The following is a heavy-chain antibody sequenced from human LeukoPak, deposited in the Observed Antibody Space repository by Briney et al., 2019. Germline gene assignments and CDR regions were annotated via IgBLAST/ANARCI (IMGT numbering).Heavy chain of an antibody. D-gene: IGHD3-16*01. Sequence: GGSLRLSCAASGFTVSSNYMSWVRQAPGKGLEWVSAIGGRGGSTYYADSLEGRFTIARDNSKDMVYLQINSLKVEDTAIYYCGKEGGAWGQGTKVTVSS. CDR2: IGGRGGST. V-gene: IGHV3-23*01. CDR1: GFTVSSNY. J-gene: IGHJ5*02. CDR3: GKEGGA.